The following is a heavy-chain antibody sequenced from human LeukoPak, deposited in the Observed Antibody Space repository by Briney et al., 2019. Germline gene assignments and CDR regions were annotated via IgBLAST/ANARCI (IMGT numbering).Heavy chain of an antibody. V-gene: IGHV3-7*05. Sequence: PGGSLRLSCAASGFTFNSYGMHWVRQAPGKGLEWVANIKQDGSEKYYVDSVKGRFTISRDNAKNSLYLQMKSLRAEDTAVYYCARYRNSNHPALRYYYYGMDVWGQGTTVTVSS. CDR3: ARYRNSNHPALRYYYYGMDV. D-gene: IGHD4-11*01. J-gene: IGHJ6*02. CDR1: GFTFNSYG. CDR2: IKQDGSEK.